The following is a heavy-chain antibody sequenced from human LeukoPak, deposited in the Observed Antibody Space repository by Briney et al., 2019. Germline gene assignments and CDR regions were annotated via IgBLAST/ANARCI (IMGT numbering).Heavy chain of an antibody. CDR1: GYTLIELP. Sequence: ASVKVSCKVSGYTLIELPMHWVRQAPGKGLEWMGGFDPEDGETIYAQKFQGRVTMTEDTSTDTAYMELSSLRSEDTAVYYCATFVSLTGYYGTYFDYWGQGTLVTVSS. V-gene: IGHV1-24*01. D-gene: IGHD3-9*01. J-gene: IGHJ4*02. CDR3: ATFVSLTGYYGTYFDY. CDR2: FDPEDGET.